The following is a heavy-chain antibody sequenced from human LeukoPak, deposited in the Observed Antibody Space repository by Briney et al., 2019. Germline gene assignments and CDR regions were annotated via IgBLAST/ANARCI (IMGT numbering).Heavy chain of an antibody. J-gene: IGHJ4*02. CDR2: IYYSGST. D-gene: IGHD3-22*01. CDR1: GGSISSGGYY. Sequence: SGTLSLTCTVSGGSISSGGYYWSWIRQHPGKGLEWIGYIYYSGSTYYNPSLKSRVTISVDTSKNQFSLKPSSVTAADTAVYYCATERTYYYDSSGYITLDYWGQGALVTVSS. V-gene: IGHV4-31*03. CDR3: ATERTYYYDSSGYITLDY.